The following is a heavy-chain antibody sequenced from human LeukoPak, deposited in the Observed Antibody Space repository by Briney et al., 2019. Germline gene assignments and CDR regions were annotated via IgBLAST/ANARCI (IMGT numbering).Heavy chain of an antibody. CDR1: GYTFTSYY. CDR2: INPSGGST. D-gene: IGHD3-9*01. CDR3: ARDKYDTPFDY. J-gene: IGHJ4*02. Sequence: ASVKVSCKASGYTFTSYYMHWARQASGQGLEWMGIINPSGGSTSYAQKFQGRVTMTRNTSISTAYMELSSLRSEDTAVYYCARDKYDTPFDYWGQGTLVTVSS. V-gene: IGHV1-46*01.